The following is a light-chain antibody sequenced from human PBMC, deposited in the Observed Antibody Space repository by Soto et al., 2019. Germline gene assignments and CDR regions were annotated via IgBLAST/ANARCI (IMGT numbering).Light chain of an antibody. CDR3: SSYTSINTVL. Sequence: SVLTRPASESGSPGQSMTISCTGTGNDVGGFNYVSWYQHHPGKAPKLMIYEVSHRPSGVSNRFSGSRSGNTASLTISGLQAEDEADYYCSSYTSINTVLFGGGTKVTVL. CDR1: GNDVGGFNY. V-gene: IGLV2-14*01. CDR2: EVS. J-gene: IGLJ2*01.